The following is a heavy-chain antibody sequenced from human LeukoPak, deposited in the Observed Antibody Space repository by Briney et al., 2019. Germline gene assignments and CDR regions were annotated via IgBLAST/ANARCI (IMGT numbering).Heavy chain of an antibody. CDR3: AKVVIVRGVIHWFDP. CDR1: GFTFSSYA. J-gene: IGHJ5*02. D-gene: IGHD3-10*02. Sequence: PGGSLRLSCAASGFTFSSYAMSWVRQAPGKGLEWVSAISGSGGSTYYADSVKGRFTISRDNSKNTLYLQMNSLRAEDTAVYYCAKVVIVRGVIHWFDPWGQGTLVAVSS. CDR2: ISGSGGST. V-gene: IGHV3-23*01.